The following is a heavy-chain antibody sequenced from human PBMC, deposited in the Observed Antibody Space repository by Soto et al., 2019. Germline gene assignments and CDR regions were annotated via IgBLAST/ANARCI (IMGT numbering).Heavy chain of an antibody. D-gene: IGHD6-13*01. Sequence: SETLSLTCAVYGGSFSGYYWSWIRQPPGKGLEWIGEINHSGSTNYNPSLKSRVTISVDTSKNQFSLKLSSVTAADTAVYYCARESSSWYNYYYYMDVWGKGTTVTVSS. V-gene: IGHV4-34*01. J-gene: IGHJ6*03. CDR2: INHSGST. CDR3: ARESSSWYNYYYYMDV. CDR1: GGSFSGYY.